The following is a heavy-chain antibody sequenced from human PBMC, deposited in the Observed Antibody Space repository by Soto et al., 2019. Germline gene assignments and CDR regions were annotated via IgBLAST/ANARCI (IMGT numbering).Heavy chain of an antibody. D-gene: IGHD3-10*01. CDR3: SKSPRLLWFGEPPRYYFDY. Sequence: PGGSLRLSCAASGFTFSSYSMNWVRQAPGKGLEWVSSISSSSSYIYYADSVKGRFTISRDNAKNSLYLQMNSLRAEDTAVYYCSKSPRLLWFGEPPRYYFDYWGQGTLVTVSS. J-gene: IGHJ4*02. CDR1: GFTFSSYS. V-gene: IGHV3-21*04. CDR2: ISSSSSYI.